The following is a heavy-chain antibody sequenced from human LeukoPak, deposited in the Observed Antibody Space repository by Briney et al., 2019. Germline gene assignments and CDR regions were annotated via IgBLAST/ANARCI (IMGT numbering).Heavy chain of an antibody. D-gene: IGHD3-3*01. J-gene: IGHJ4*02. V-gene: IGHV3-74*01. CDR1: GFTFSSYW. CDR2: IKSDGSNT. Sequence: GGSLRLSCAGSGFTFSSYWMHWVRQAPGKGLVWVSRIKSDGSNTNYADSVKGRFTISRDNAKNTLHLQMNSVRAEDTAVYYCARGEYYGSGRYYFDSWGQGTLVTVSS. CDR3: ARGEYYGSGRYYFDS.